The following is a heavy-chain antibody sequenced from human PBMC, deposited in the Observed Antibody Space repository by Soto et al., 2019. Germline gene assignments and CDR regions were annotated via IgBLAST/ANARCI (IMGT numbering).Heavy chain of an antibody. CDR3: AGAKDCGGGSSSGYHYYGMDV. CDR2: INRDGSTT. Sequence: EVQLVESGGGLVQPGGSLRLSCVASGVTFSSDWMHWVRHAPGKGLMWVSRINRDGSTTTYAGSVKGRFTVSRDNAKNTVYLQMNSLSAEDTAVYHCAGAKDCGGGSSSGYHYYGMDVWGQGTTVTVSS. D-gene: IGHD2-15*01. V-gene: IGHV3-74*03. CDR1: GVTFSSDW. J-gene: IGHJ6*02.